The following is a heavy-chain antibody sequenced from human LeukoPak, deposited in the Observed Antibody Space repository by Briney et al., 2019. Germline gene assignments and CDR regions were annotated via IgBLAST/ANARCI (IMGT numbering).Heavy chain of an antibody. J-gene: IGHJ5*02. Sequence: SVKVSCKASGGTFNSHVISWLRPAPAKGLDWMGGIIPVFGTASYAEKFQGRVTITTDESTTTAYMEMSSLTSEDTAVYYCARGYYYGSESYWHTKWFDPWGQGTLVTVSS. CDR2: IIPVFGTA. CDR3: ARGYYYGSESYWHTKWFDP. CDR1: GGTFNSHV. V-gene: IGHV1-69*05. D-gene: IGHD3-10*01.